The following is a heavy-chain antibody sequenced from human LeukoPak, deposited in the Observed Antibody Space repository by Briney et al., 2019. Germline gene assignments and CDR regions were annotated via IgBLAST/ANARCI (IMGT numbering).Heavy chain of an antibody. Sequence: PSETLSLTCTVSGGSISSYYWSWIRQPPGKGLEWIGSFYYSGTTFYNPSLKSRVTISGDTSKNQFSLKLSSVTAADTAVYYCAVLYRYSSSPQTQFSASSWFDPWGQGTLVTVSS. D-gene: IGHD6-13*01. CDR2: FYYSGTT. CDR3: AVLYRYSSSPQTQFSASSWFDP. CDR1: GGSISSYY. J-gene: IGHJ5*02. V-gene: IGHV4-59*05.